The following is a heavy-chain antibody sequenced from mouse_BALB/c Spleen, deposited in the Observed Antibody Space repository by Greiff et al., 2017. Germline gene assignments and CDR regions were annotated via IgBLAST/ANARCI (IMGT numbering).Heavy chain of an antibody. CDR3: ARDSTMITTWFAY. D-gene: IGHD2-4*01. Sequence: QGVESGGGLVKPGGSLKLSCAASGFTFSDYYMYWVRQTPEKRLEWVATISDGGSYTYYPDSVKGRFTISRDNAKNNLYLQMSSLKSEDTAMYYCARDSTMITTWFAYWGQGTLVTVSA. V-gene: IGHV5-4*02. CDR1: GFTFSDYY. J-gene: IGHJ3*01. CDR2: ISDGGSYT.